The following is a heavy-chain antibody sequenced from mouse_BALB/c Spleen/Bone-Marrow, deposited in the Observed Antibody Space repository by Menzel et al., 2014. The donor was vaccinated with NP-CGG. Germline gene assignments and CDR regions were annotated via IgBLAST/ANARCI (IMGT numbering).Heavy chain of an antibody. V-gene: IGHV1S81*02. CDR3: SRGGNFDVMDY. Sequence: QVQLKESGAELVKPGASGKLSCKASGYTFTSYYMFWVKQRPGQGLEWIGGINPSNGANNFNEKFKSKATLTVDKSSSTAYMQLSSLTSEDSAVYYCSRGGNFDVMDYWGQGTSVTVSS. CDR1: GYTFTSYY. D-gene: IGHD2-1*01. CDR2: INPSNGAN. J-gene: IGHJ4*01.